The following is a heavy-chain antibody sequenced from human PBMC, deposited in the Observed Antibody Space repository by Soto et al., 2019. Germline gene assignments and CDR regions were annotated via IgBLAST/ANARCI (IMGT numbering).Heavy chain of an antibody. CDR1: GGSISSYY. D-gene: IGHD4-17*01. V-gene: IGHV4-39*01. J-gene: IGHJ4*02. Sequence: PSETLSLTCAVYGGSISSYYWGWIRQPPGKGLEWIGNIYYSGSTYYNPSLKSRVTISGDTSKNQFSLRLTSVTAADTAVYYCARHPPYGPLDYWGQGTLVTVSS. CDR2: IYYSGST. CDR3: ARHPPYGPLDY.